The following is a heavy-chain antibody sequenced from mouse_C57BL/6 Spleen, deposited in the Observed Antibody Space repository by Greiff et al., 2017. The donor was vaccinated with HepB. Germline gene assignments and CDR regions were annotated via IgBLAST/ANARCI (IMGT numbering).Heavy chain of an antibody. CDR2: IDPEDGET. CDR3: AVYYYGISTLDY. J-gene: IGHJ2*01. D-gene: IGHD1-1*01. CDR1: GFNIKDYY. Sequence: EVQLQQSGAELVKPGASVKLSCTASGFNIKDYYMHWVKQRPEQGLEWIGRIDPEDGETKYAPKFQGKATITADTSSNTAYLQLSSLTSADTAVYYWAVYYYGISTLDYWGQGTTLTVSS. V-gene: IGHV14-2*01.